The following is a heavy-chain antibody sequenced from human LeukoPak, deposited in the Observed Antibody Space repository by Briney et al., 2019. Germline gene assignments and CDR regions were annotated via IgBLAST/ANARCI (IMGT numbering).Heavy chain of an antibody. V-gene: IGHV4-30-4*08. Sequence: SETLSLTCTVSGGSISSGDYYWSWIRQPPGKGLEWIGYIYYSGSTYYNPSLKSRVTISVDTSKNQFSLKLSSVTAADTAVYYCARLVIVAAAGPFDYWGQGTLVTVSS. J-gene: IGHJ4*02. CDR2: IYYSGST. CDR3: ARLVIVAAAGPFDY. D-gene: IGHD6-13*01. CDR1: GGSISSGDYY.